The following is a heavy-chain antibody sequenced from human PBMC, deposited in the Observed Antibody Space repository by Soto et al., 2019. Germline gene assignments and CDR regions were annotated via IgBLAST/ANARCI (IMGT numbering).Heavy chain of an antibody. J-gene: IGHJ3*02. CDR1: GGSVSSYY. Sequence: SETLSLTCTVSGGSVSSYYWSWIRQPPGKGLEWIGYIYYSGSTNYNPSLKSRVTISVDTSKNQFSLRLSSVTAEDTAVYYCATSSPQLVPFDIWGQGTMVTVSS. V-gene: IGHV4-59*02. D-gene: IGHD3-10*01. CDR3: ATSSPQLVPFDI. CDR2: IYYSGST.